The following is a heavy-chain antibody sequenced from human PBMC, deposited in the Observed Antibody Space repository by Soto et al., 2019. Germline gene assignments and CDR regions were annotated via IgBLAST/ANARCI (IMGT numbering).Heavy chain of an antibody. CDR1: GFTFSSYW. Sequence: EVQLVESGGGLVQPGGSLRLSCAASGFTFSSYWMHWVRQAPGKGLVWVSRIKSDGSLTNYADSVKGRFTISRDNAKNTLYLQMNSLGAEDAALYYCAKALVGEVGATDYWGQGTLVTVSS. CDR2: IKSDGSLT. CDR3: AKALVGEVGATDY. J-gene: IGHJ4*02. D-gene: IGHD1-26*01. V-gene: IGHV3-74*01.